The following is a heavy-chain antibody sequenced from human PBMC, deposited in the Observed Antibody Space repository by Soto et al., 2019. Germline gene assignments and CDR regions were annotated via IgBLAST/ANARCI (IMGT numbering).Heavy chain of an antibody. D-gene: IGHD2-21*01. V-gene: IGHV3-23*01. CDR1: GFTFSNYG. CDR3: AKEMIASTLADFFDY. J-gene: IGHJ4*02. CDR2: ISGSGDRA. Sequence: EVQLLESGGGLIQPGGSLRLSCGASGFTFSNYGVTWVRQAPGKGLEWVSTISGSGDRAFYADPVKGRFTISRDNSKNTLYLQMNSLSAEDTAMYYCAKEMIASTLADFFDYWGQGILVTVSS.